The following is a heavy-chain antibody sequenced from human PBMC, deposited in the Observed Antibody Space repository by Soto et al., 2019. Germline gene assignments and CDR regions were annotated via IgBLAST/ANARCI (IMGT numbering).Heavy chain of an antibody. D-gene: IGHD3-10*01. CDR1: GYTFTGYY. J-gene: IGHJ6*02. CDR2: INPNSGGT. CDR3: ARVGRSSMVRGVHYYYGMDV. V-gene: IGHV1-2*02. Sequence: ASVKVSCKASGYTFTGYYMHWVRQAPGQGLEWMGWINPNSGGTNYAQKFQGRVTMTRDTSISTAYMELSRLRSDDTAVYYCARVGRSSMVRGVHYYYGMDVWGQGTTVTVSS.